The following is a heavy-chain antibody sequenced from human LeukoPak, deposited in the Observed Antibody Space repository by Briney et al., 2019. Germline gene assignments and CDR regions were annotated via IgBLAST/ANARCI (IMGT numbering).Heavy chain of an antibody. Sequence: GGSRSLSLQPSGFTFVYYWRTWVRQAQGKGLDWLANIKEDGSEKYYVDSVKGRFTISRDNAKNSLYPQMNSLRAEDTAVYYCARDRAYNYLSDYWGQGTLVTVSS. J-gene: IGHJ4*02. D-gene: IGHD5-18*01. CDR2: IKEDGSEK. V-gene: IGHV3-7*01. CDR1: GFTFVYYW. CDR3: ARDRAYNYLSDY.